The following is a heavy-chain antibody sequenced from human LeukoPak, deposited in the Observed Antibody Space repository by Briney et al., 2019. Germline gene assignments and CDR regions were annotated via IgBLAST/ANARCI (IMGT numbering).Heavy chain of an antibody. D-gene: IGHD5-18*01. CDR3: AKDQPSPGVIRLWFRSGYYFDY. V-gene: IGHV3-23*01. CDR1: GFTFSSYA. Sequence: GGSLRLSCAASGFTFSSYAMSWVRQAPGKGLEWVSAISGSGGSTYYADSVKGRFTISRDNSKNTLYLQMNSLRAEDTAVYYCAKDQPSPGVIRLWFRSGYYFDYWGQGTLVTVSS. CDR2: ISGSGGST. J-gene: IGHJ4*02.